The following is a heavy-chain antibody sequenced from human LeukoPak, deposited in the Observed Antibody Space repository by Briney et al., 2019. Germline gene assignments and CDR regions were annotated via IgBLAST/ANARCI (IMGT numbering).Heavy chain of an antibody. V-gene: IGHV4-30-4*01. Sequence: SQTLSLTCTVSGGSISSGDYYGTWIRQPPGKGLEWIGYIYRSGSTHYNSALKSRLTISVDTSKNQFSLKLSSVTAADTAVYYCARGLRGIMIRGAITHLNWFDAWGQGTLVIVSS. CDR2: IYRSGST. CDR3: ARGLRGIMIRGAITHLNWFDA. J-gene: IGHJ5*02. CDR1: GGSISSGDYY. D-gene: IGHD3-10*01.